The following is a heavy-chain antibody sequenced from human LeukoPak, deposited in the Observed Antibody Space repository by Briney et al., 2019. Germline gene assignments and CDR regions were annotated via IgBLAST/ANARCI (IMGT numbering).Heavy chain of an antibody. J-gene: IGHJ4*02. CDR1: GGSISSSSYY. V-gene: IGHV4-39*07. Sequence: PSETLSLTCTVTGGSISSSSYYWGWIRQPPGKGLEWIGSIYYSGSTYYNPSLKSRVTISVDTSKNQFSLKLSSVTAADTAVYYCAREVRMAAAGIDYWGQGTLVTVSS. D-gene: IGHD6-13*01. CDR2: IYYSGST. CDR3: AREVRMAAAGIDY.